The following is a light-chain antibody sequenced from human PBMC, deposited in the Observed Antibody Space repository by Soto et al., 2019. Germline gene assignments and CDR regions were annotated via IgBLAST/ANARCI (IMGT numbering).Light chain of an antibody. CDR3: QQYKSYHLT. V-gene: IGKV1-5*03. CDR2: KAS. J-gene: IGKJ4*01. Sequence: DIQLTQSPSTLSASVGDRVTITCRASQSISSWLAWYQQKPGKAPNLLIYKASTLESGVPSRFSGSGSGTEFTLTISSVQPDDFATYYCQQYKSYHLTFGGGTKVDIK. CDR1: QSISSW.